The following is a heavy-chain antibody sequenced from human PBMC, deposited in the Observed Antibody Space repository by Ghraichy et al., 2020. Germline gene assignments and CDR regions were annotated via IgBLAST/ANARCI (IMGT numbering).Heavy chain of an antibody. CDR1: GFTFSSYS. Sequence: GGSLRLSCAASGFTFSSYSMNWVRQAPGKGLEWVSYISSSISTIYYADSVKGRFTISRDNAKNSLYLQMNSLRAEDTAVYYCARERGSSSSGGVYYFDYWSQGTLVTGSS. CDR2: ISSSISTI. V-gene: IGHV3-48*01. CDR3: ARERGSSSSGGVYYFDY. J-gene: IGHJ4*02. D-gene: IGHD6-6*01.